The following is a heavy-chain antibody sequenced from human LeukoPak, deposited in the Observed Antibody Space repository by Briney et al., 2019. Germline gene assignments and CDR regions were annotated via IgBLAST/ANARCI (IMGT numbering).Heavy chain of an antibody. J-gene: IGHJ4*02. CDR3: ARGWYSSSWYPRPHYFDY. CDR2: ISSSSSTI. CDR1: GFTFSSYS. D-gene: IGHD6-13*01. Sequence: GGSLRLSCAACGFTFSSYSMNWVRQAPGKGLEWVSYISSSSSTIYYADSVKGRFTISRDNAKNSLYLQMNGLRAEDTAVYYCARGWYSSSWYPRPHYFDYWGQGTLVTVSS. V-gene: IGHV3-48*01.